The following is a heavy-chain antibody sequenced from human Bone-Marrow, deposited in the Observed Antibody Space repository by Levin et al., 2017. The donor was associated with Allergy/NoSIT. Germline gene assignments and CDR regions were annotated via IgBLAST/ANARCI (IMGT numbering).Heavy chain of an antibody. CDR2: ISHDGRNK. Sequence: GGSLRLSCAASGFTFSGYGMHWVRQAPGKGLAWVAVISHDGRNKHYADSVKGRFTISRDNSENTLYLQMNSLRAEDTAVYYCARDRSMSVDDTPGLYAYYGMDAWGQGTTVTVSS. CDR1: GFTFSGYG. D-gene: IGHD2-15*01. V-gene: IGHV3-30*04. CDR3: ARDRSMSVDDTPGLYAYYGMDA. J-gene: IGHJ6*02.